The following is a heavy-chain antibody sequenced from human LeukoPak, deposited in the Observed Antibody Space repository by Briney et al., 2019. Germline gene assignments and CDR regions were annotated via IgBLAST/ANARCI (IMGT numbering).Heavy chain of an antibody. Sequence: PSETLSLTCAVYGGSFSGYYWSWIRQPPGKGLEWIGEINHSGSTNYNPSLKSRVTISVDTSKNQFSLKLSSVTAADTAVYYCARGARGYSYGWGQGTLVTVSS. CDR2: INHSGST. CDR3: ARGARGYSYG. V-gene: IGHV4-34*01. CDR1: GGSFSGYY. J-gene: IGHJ4*02. D-gene: IGHD5-18*01.